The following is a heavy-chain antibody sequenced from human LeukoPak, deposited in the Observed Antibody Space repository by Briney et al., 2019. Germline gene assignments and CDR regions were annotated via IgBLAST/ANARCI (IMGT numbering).Heavy chain of an antibody. CDR1: GLIVSSNY. D-gene: IGHD6-13*01. J-gene: IGHJ4*02. Sequence: PGGSLRLSCAASGLIVSSNYMTWVRQAPGKGLEWVSVIYSGGSIYYADSVKGRFTISRDNSRNTLYLQMNSLRAEDTAVYYCARDLAAAGPYFDYWGQGTLVTVSS. CDR2: IYSGGSI. CDR3: ARDLAAAGPYFDY. V-gene: IGHV3-53*01.